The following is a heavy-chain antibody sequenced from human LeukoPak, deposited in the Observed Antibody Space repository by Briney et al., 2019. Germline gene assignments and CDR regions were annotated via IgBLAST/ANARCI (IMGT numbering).Heavy chain of an antibody. CDR1: GGSISSGDYY. CDR2: MYYSGST. J-gene: IGHJ5*02. Sequence: SQTLSLTCTVSGGSISSGDYYWSWIRQPPGKGLEWIAYMYYSGSTYYNPSLKSRVTMSADTPKNQLSLKLSSVTAADTAVYYCARPYYYDSRIDPWGQGILVTVSS. CDR3: ARPYYYDSRIDP. D-gene: IGHD3-22*01. V-gene: IGHV4-30-4*01.